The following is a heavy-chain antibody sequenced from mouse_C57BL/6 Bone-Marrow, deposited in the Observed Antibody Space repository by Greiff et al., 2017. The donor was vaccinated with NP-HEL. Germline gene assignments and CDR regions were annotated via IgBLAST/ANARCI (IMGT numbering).Heavy chain of an antibody. J-gene: IGHJ2*01. Sequence: EVQLQQSGPELVKPGASVKISCKASGYTFTDYYMNWVKQSHGKSLEWIGDINPNNGGTSYNQKFKGKATLTVDKSSSTAYMELRSLTSEDSAVYYCARGGYWGYWGQGTTLTVSS. V-gene: IGHV1-26*01. CDR3: ARGGYWGY. D-gene: IGHD2-3*01. CDR1: GYTFTDYY. CDR2: INPNNGGT.